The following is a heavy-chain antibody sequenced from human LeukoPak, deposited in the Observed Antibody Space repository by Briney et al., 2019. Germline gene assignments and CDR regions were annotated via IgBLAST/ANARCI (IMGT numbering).Heavy chain of an antibody. D-gene: IGHD6-19*01. J-gene: IGHJ4*02. CDR1: GFTFSRFW. Sequence: GGSLRLSCAASGFTFSRFWMNWVRQTPGKGLEWVANIKQGGSEKNYVDSVKGRFTISRDDAQNSLFLQMNSLRAEDTALYYCVKSNGWLAVSWGPGTLVTVSS. V-gene: IGHV3-7*01. CDR2: IKQGGSEK. CDR3: VKSNGWLAVS.